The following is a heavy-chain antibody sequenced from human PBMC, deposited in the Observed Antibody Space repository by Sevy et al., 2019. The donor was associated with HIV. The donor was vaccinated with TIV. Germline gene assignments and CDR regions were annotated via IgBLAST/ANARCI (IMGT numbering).Heavy chain of an antibody. V-gene: IGHV1-8*01. J-gene: IGHJ4*02. CDR3: AGRPPLLYIRSSRPVDY. D-gene: IGHD6-6*01. CDR1: GYTFTNYD. Sequence: ASVKVSCKASGYTFTNYDIAWVRQDTGQGLEWMGWMNPNSGDTGYAQKFQGRLTMTRNTSINTAYMELSSLRSEDTAVYYCAGRPPLLYIRSSRPVDYLGQGALVTVFS. CDR2: MNPNSGDT.